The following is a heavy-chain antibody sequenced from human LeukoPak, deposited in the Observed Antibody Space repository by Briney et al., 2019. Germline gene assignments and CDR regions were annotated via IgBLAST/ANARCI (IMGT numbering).Heavy chain of an antibody. D-gene: IGHD6-13*01. CDR2: VNPNSGGT. CDR1: GYTFTSYY. V-gene: IGHV1-2*02. J-gene: IGHJ6*03. Sequence: GASVKVSCKASGYTFTSYYMHWVRQAPGQGLEWMGWVNPNSGGTNYAQKFQGRVTMTRDTSISTAYMELSRLRSDDTAVYYCATYSSSWYSYYYYSYYMDVWGKGTTVTVSS. CDR3: ATYSSSWYSYYYYSYYMDV.